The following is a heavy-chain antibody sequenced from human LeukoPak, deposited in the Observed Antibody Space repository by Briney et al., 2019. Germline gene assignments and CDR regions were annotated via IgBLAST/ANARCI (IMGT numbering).Heavy chain of an antibody. Sequence: PSEILSLTCTVSGGSISSSSYYWGWIRQPPGKGLEGIGSIYYSGSTCYNPSLKSRVTISVDTSKNQFSLKLSSVTAADTAVYYCASLAAAASSGDDAFDIWGQGTMVTVSS. CDR1: GGSISSSSYY. J-gene: IGHJ3*02. V-gene: IGHV4-39*01. CDR2: IYYSGST. CDR3: ASLAAAASSGDDAFDI. D-gene: IGHD6-13*01.